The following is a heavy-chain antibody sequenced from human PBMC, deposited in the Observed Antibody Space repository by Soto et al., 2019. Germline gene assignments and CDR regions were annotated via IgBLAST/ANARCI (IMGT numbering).Heavy chain of an antibody. D-gene: IGHD5-18*01. CDR3: ARPRGYSYGYSDY. V-gene: IGHV3-48*01. CDR1: GFTFSSYS. CDR2: MSNSGDTV. Sequence: VQLVESGGGLVQPGGSLRLSCAASGFTFSSYSMTWVLQAPGKGLEWVSDMSNSGDTVYYADSVKGRFTISRDNAKNSLYLQMNSLRAEDTAVYYCARPRGYSYGYSDYWGQGTLVTVSS. J-gene: IGHJ4*02.